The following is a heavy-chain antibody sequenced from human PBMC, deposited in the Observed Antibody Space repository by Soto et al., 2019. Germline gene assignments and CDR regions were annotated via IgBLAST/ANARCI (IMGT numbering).Heavy chain of an antibody. V-gene: IGHV1-69*12. Sequence: QVQLVQSGAEVKKPGSSVKVSCKASGGTFSSYAISWVRQAPGQGLEWMGGIIPIFGTANYAQKFQGRVTITADEATSTAHMELSRLRSEYTAVYYCARGYDSRPAVGMDVWGQGTTVTACS. CDR3: ARGYDSRPAVGMDV. CDR1: GGTFSSYA. CDR2: IIPIFGTA. J-gene: IGHJ6*02. D-gene: IGHD3-22*01.